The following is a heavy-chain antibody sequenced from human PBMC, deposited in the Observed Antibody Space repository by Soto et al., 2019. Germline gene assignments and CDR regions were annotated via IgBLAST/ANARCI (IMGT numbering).Heavy chain of an antibody. CDR3: ARGLALYGDADFDS. Sequence: SETLSLTCTVSGGSIGNHYWSWIRQPPGKGLEWIGYIYYDERTNYNPSLTSRVTMSVDTSKNQFSLRLRSVTAADTALYYCARGLALYGDADFDSWGQGTLVTVSS. V-gene: IGHV4-59*11. CDR1: GGSIGNHY. CDR2: IYYDERT. J-gene: IGHJ5*01. D-gene: IGHD4-17*01.